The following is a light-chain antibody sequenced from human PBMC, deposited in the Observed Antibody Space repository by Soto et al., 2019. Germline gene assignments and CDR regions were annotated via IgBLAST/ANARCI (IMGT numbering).Light chain of an antibody. V-gene: IGKV3-15*01. CDR2: GAT. J-gene: IGKJ3*01. CDR1: QSVSSN. CDR3: QQYHNWPFT. Sequence: EIEMTHFPATLSVSPGERATLSCRASQSVSSNLAWYQQKPGQAPRLLIYGATTRATGIPARFSGSGSGTEFTLTISSLQSEDFAVYYCQQYHNWPFTFGPGTKEDV.